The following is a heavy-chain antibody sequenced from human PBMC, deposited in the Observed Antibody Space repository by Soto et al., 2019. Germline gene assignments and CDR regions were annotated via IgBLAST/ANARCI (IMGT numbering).Heavy chain of an antibody. J-gene: IGHJ4*02. D-gene: IGHD3-10*01. Sequence: QSQTLSLTCAISGDSVSSNSAAWNWIRQSPSRGLEWLGRTYYRSKWYNDYAVSVKSRITINPDTSKNQFSLQLNSVTPEDTAVYYCAYGSGSYYNDAFFHYWGQGTLVTVSS. V-gene: IGHV6-1*01. CDR3: AYGSGSYYNDAFFHY. CDR1: GDSVSSNSAA. CDR2: TYYRSKWYN.